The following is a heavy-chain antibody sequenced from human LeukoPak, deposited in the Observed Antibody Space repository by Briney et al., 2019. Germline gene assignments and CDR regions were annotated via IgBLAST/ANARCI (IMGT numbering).Heavy chain of an antibody. J-gene: IGHJ4*02. Sequence: GGSLRLSCAASGFTFSSYGMHWVRQAPGKGLEWVAVIWYDGSNKYYADSVKGRFTISRDNSKNTLYLQMNSLRAEDTAIYYCAKGVTEKYFYHLDSWGQGTLVTVSS. V-gene: IGHV3-33*06. CDR3: AKGVTEKYFYHLDS. CDR1: GFTFSSYG. D-gene: IGHD2/OR15-2a*01. CDR2: IWYDGSNK.